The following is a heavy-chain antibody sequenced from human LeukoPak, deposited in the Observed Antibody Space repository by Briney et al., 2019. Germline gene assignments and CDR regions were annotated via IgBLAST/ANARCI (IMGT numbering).Heavy chain of an antibody. Sequence: SETLSLTCTVSGGSISSGGYYWSWIRQPPGKGLEWIGYIYHSGSTYYNPSLKSRVTISVDRSKNQFSLKLSSVTAADTAVYYCARESGVRVGATTIDYWGQGTLVTVSS. V-gene: IGHV4-30-2*01. CDR3: ARESGVRVGATTIDY. CDR2: IYHSGST. CDR1: GGSISSGGYY. D-gene: IGHD1-26*01. J-gene: IGHJ4*02.